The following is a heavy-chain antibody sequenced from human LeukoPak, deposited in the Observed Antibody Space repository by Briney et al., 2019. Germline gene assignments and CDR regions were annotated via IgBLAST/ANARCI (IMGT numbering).Heavy chain of an antibody. CDR2: IIASGTT. V-gene: IGHV3-23*01. CDR3: AKGSVGNADFAS. Sequence: GGSLRLSCAASGFTFSSFSMTWVRQAPGKGLEWASSIIASGTTYYADSVKGRFTISRDSFRGTLFLQMDSLRVEDTAVYFCAKGSVGNADFASWGQGALVTVSS. CDR1: GFTFSSFS. D-gene: IGHD6-25*01. J-gene: IGHJ4*02.